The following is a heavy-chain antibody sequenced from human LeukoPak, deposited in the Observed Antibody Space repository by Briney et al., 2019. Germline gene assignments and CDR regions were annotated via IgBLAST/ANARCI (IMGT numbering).Heavy chain of an antibody. Sequence: SETLSLTCTVSGGSISSYYWSWIRQPAGKGLEWIGRIYTSGSTNHNPSLKSRVTMSVDTSKNQFSLKLSSVTAADTAVYYCARGYDILTGQVGAFDIWGQGTMVTVSS. V-gene: IGHV4-4*07. J-gene: IGHJ3*02. CDR3: ARGYDILTGQVGAFDI. D-gene: IGHD3-9*01. CDR1: GGSISSYY. CDR2: IYTSGST.